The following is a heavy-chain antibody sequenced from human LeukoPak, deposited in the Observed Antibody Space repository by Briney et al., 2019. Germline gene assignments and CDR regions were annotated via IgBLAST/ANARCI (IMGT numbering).Heavy chain of an antibody. CDR2: IIPIFGTA. J-gene: IGHJ4*02. V-gene: IGHV1-69*13. CDR3: ARGSGYSSGWYGLDFDY. Sequence: SVKVSCKASGGTFSSYAISWVRQAPGQGLAWMGGIIPIFGTANYAQKFQGRVTITADESTSTAYMELSSLRSEDTAVYYGARGSGYSSGWYGLDFDYWGQGTLVTVSS. D-gene: IGHD6-19*01. CDR1: GGTFSSYA.